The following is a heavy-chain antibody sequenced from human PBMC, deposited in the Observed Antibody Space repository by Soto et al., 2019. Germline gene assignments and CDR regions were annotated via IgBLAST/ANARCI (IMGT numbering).Heavy chain of an antibody. CDR2: IYSGST. V-gene: IGHV4-39*01. D-gene: IGHD6-13*01. J-gene: IGHJ5*02. CDR1: GGSISSSSSY. CDR3: ATTRGIAVGGSFDH. Sequence: QLQLQESGPGLVKPSETLSVTCTVSGGSISSSSSYWGWIRQPPGKGLEWIGTIYSGSTYYNPSLKSRVTISVDTSKNQFSLKLSSVAAADTAIYFCATTRGIAVGGSFDHWGQGTLVTVSS.